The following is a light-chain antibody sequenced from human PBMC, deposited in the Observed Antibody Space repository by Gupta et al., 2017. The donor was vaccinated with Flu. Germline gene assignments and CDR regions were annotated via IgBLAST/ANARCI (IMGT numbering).Light chain of an antibody. V-gene: IGKV2-24*01. J-gene: IGKJ2*01. Sequence: ISCRSSQSLVYTDGGTYLSWLHQRPGQPPRLLIYKISKRFPGVPDRFSGSGAGTDFTLKISRVEAEDVGVYYCLQLTHVPHTFGQGTKLEIK. CDR3: LQLTHVPHT. CDR1: QSLVYTDGGTY. CDR2: KIS.